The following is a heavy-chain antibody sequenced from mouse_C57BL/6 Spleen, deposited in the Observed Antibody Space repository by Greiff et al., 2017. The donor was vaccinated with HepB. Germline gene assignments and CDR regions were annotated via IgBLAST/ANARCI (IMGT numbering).Heavy chain of an antibody. V-gene: IGHV5-6*01. Sequence: EVQLVESGGDLVKPGGSLKLSCAASGFTFSSYGMSWVRQTPDKRLEWVATISSGGSYTYYPDSVKGRFTISRDNAKNTLYLQMSSLKSEDTAMYYCARLEGKDAMDYWGQGTSVTVSS. CDR2: ISSGGSYT. J-gene: IGHJ4*01. CDR3: ARLEGKDAMDY. CDR1: GFTFSSYG. D-gene: IGHD1-3*01.